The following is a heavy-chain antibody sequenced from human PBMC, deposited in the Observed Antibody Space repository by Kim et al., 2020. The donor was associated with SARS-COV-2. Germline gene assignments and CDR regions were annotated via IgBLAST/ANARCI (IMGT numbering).Heavy chain of an antibody. J-gene: IGHJ3*02. CDR3: ARGRGITIFGVVIIGAFEI. CDR2: IYYSGST. CDR1: GGSISSGDYY. V-gene: IGHV4-30-4*01. Sequence: SETLSLTCTVSGGSISSGDYYWSWIRQPPGKGLEWIGYIYYSGSTYYNPSLKSRVTISVDTSKNQFSLKLSSVTAADTAVYYCARGRGITIFGVVIIGAFEIWGPGTTVTVSS. D-gene: IGHD3-3*01.